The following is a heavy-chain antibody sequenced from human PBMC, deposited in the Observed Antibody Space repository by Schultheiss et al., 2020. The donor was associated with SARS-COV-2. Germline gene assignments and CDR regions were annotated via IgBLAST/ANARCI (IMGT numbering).Heavy chain of an antibody. Sequence: TLSLTCAVYGGSFSGYYWSWIRQPPGKALEWLARIDWDDDKYYSTSLKTRLTISKDTSKNQVVLTMTNMDPVDTATYYCARIEYSSSWSLEDWGQGTLVTVSS. J-gene: IGHJ4*02. V-gene: IGHV2-70*11. D-gene: IGHD6-13*01. CDR3: ARIEYSSSWSLED. CDR2: IDWDDDK. CDR1: GGSFSGYY.